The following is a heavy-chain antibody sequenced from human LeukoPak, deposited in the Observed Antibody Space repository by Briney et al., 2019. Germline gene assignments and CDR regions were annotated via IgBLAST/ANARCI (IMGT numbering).Heavy chain of an antibody. CDR2: IWYDGSNK. CDR1: GFTFSSYG. Sequence: GRSLRLSCAASGFTFSSYGMHWVRLAPGKGLEWVAVIWYDGSNKYYADSVKGRFTISRDNSKNTLYLQMNSLRAEDTAVYYCARGPQSYSSSHYFDYWGQGTLVTVSS. V-gene: IGHV3-33*01. J-gene: IGHJ4*02. CDR3: ARGPQSYSSSHYFDY. D-gene: IGHD6-13*01.